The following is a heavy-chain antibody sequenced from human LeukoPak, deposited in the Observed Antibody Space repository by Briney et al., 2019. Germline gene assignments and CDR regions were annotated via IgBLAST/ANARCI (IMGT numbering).Heavy chain of an antibody. Sequence: SETLSLTCTVSGGSISNTGFHWGWIRQPPGKGPEWIASIYYSGRTYYCPSLKSRLTISVDTSKNQFSLKLSSVTAADTAVYFCARHKSVVDWFDPWGQGTLVTASS. J-gene: IGHJ5*02. V-gene: IGHV4-39*01. D-gene: IGHD4-23*01. CDR2: IYYSGRT. CDR1: GGSISNTGFH. CDR3: ARHKSVVDWFDP.